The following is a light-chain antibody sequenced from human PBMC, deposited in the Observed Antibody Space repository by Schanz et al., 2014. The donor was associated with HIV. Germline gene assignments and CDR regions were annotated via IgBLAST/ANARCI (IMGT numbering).Light chain of an antibody. CDR1: TGPAPRDYY. CDR3: LLSNAGARGV. J-gene: IGLJ3*02. CDR2: DPG. Sequence: QAVGTQEPSLTVSPGGTVTLTCGSSTGPAPRDYYPYWVQQRPGQAPRKLIYDPGRKHSWTPARFSGSLLGGKAALTLSGAQPEDEADYYCLLSNAGARGVFGGGTQLTVL. V-gene: IGLV7-46*01.